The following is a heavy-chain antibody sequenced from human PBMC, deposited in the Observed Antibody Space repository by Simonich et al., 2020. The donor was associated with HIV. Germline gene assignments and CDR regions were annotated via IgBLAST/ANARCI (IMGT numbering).Heavy chain of an antibody. Sequence: EYGGGLVQPGGSLKLSCAASGFTFSASPMHWVRQASGKGLEWVGRIRSKANSYATEYDASVKGRFTISRDDSKNTAYLQMNSLKTEDTAVYYCTSSSGTYYYYYFYMDVWGKGTTVTVSS. V-gene: IGHV3-73*02. J-gene: IGHJ6*03. CDR1: GFTFSASP. CDR2: IRSKANSYAT. D-gene: IGHD1-26*01. CDR3: TSSSGTYYYYYFYMDV.